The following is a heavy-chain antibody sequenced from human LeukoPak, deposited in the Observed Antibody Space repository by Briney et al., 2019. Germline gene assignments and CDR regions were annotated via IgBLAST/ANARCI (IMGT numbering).Heavy chain of an antibody. CDR1: GFTFRNYD. Sequence: GGSLRLSCAASGFTFRNYDIHWIRQAPGKGLEWVAVISYDGSNKYYADSVKGRFTISRDNFKNTLYLQMNSLRAEDTAVYYCARASGIERFFDYWGQGTLVTVSS. V-gene: IGHV3-30-3*01. CDR3: ARASGIERFFDY. D-gene: IGHD3-10*01. CDR2: ISYDGSNK. J-gene: IGHJ4*02.